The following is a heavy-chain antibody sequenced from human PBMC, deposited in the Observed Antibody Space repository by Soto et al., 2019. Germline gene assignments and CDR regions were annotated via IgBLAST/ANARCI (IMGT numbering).Heavy chain of an antibody. CDR3: ARLRVGFGELLTY. J-gene: IGHJ4*02. CDR1: GYSFTSYW. V-gene: IGHV5-10-1*01. Sequence: EVQLVQSGAEVKKPGESLRISCKGSGYSFTSYWISWVRQMPGKGLEWMGRIDPSDSYTNYSPSFQGHVTISADKSISTAYLQWSSMQASHTAMYYWARLRVGFGELLTYWGQGTLVTVSS. D-gene: IGHD3-10*01. CDR2: IDPSDSYT.